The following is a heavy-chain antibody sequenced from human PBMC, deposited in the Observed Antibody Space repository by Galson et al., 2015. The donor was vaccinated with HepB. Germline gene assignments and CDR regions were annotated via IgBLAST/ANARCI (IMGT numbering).Heavy chain of an antibody. CDR3: AKERKPDGLWPLDY. Sequence: SLRLSCAASGFSVSSYTVSWFRQAPGKGLEWVSTISGGGTTYYTASVKGRFTISKDISKNTIYLRMGGLSAEDTAIYFCAKERKPDGLWPLDYWGQGSLVTVSS. J-gene: IGHJ4*02. D-gene: IGHD3-16*01. CDR1: GFSVSSYT. CDR2: ISGGGTT. V-gene: IGHV3-23*01.